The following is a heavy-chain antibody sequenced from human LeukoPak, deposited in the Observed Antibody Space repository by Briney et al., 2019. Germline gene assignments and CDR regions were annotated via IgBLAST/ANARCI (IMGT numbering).Heavy chain of an antibody. CDR3: ARDDSVYRIAAAGTNY. V-gene: IGHV3-23*01. CDR1: GFAFSNYA. CDR2: ISASGGNT. Sequence: PGGSLRLSCAASGFAFSNYAMSWVRQGPGKGLEWVSAISASGGNTYYADSVKGRFTISRDNSKNTLYLRMNSLRAEETAVYYCARDDSVYRIAAAGTNYWGQGTLVTVSS. D-gene: IGHD6-13*01. J-gene: IGHJ4*02.